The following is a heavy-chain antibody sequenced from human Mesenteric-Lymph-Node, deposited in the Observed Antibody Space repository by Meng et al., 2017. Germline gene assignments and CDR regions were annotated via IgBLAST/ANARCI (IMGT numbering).Heavy chain of an antibody. Sequence: QGQWPESGPGMVKPSGSLSSTCAVSGGSIISSVWWSWVRQSPGKGLEWIGEIYHSGSTNYNPSLKSRVTISVDKSKNQFSLKLSSVTAADTAVYYCARHHHSPTFDYWGQGTLVTVSS. V-gene: IGHV4-4*02. D-gene: IGHD1-14*01. CDR1: GGSIISSVW. J-gene: IGHJ4*02. CDR2: IYHSGST. CDR3: ARHHHSPTFDY.